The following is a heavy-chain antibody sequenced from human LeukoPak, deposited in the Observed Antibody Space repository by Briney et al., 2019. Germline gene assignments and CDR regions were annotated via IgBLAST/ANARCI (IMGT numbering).Heavy chain of an antibody. CDR1: GFTFDDYA. D-gene: IGHD3-10*01. CDR2: ISWNSGSI. Sequence: PSGGSLRLSCAASGFTFDDYAMHWVRQAPGKGLEWVSGISWNSGSIGYAHSVKGRFTISRDNAKNSLYLQMNSLRAEDTALYYCAKDHGSGSQPFYYYYGMDVWGQGTTVTVSS. CDR3: AKDHGSGSQPFYYYYGMDV. V-gene: IGHV3-9*01. J-gene: IGHJ6*02.